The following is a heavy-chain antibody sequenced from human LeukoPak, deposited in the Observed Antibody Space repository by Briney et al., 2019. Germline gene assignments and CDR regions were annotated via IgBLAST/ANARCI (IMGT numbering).Heavy chain of an antibody. J-gene: IGHJ6*03. D-gene: IGHD3-22*01. CDR2: IRYDGSNK. CDR1: GFTFSSYG. Sequence: GGSLRLSCAASGFTFSSYGMHWVRQAPGKGLEWVAFIRYDGSNKYYADSVKGRFTISRDNSKNTLYLQMNSLRAEDTAVYYCAKGPGDYDSSGYYPPIDYYYYMDVWGKGTTVTVSS. V-gene: IGHV3-30*02. CDR3: AKGPGDYDSSGYYPPIDYYYYMDV.